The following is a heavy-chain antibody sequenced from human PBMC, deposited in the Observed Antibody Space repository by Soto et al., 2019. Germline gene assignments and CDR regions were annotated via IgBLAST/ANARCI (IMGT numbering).Heavy chain of an antibody. CDR3: ARWGTTGGFDL. D-gene: IGHD3-16*01. CDR1: GFTFKSFG. V-gene: IGHV3-30*19. Sequence: QVQLVESGGGVVQPGASLRLSCAASGFTFKSFGMHWVRQAPGKGLEWVAFTSYDGNNKDYGDSVKGRFTFSRDNSQNILQLQMSFRRQESAALYCCARWGTTGGFDLWGQGTLVSVSS. CDR2: TSYDGNNK. J-gene: IGHJ4*02.